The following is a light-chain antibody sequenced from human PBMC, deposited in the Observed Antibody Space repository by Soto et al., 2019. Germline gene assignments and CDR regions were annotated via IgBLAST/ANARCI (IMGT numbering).Light chain of an antibody. CDR1: SSNISDYKY. CDR2: EVS. J-gene: IGLJ3*02. V-gene: IGLV2-8*01. Sequence: QSALTQPPSASGSPGQSVTIPCTGSSSNISDYKYVSWYQHHPGKAPKLMIYEVSERPSGVPDRFSGSKSGNTASLTVSGLQADDEADYYCYSHAGGLGGGTKVTVL. CDR3: YSHAGG.